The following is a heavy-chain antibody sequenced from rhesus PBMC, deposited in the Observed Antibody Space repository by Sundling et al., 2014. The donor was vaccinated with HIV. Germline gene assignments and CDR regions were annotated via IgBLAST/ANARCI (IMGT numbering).Heavy chain of an antibody. CDR1: GFTFSTCD. D-gene: IGHD3-3*01. CDR3: VGMLDGFWTGYFDY. Sequence: EVQLVETGGGLVQPRGSLKLSCAASGFTFSTCDMNWVRQAPGKGLEWVSTINTGGTSTYYGDSVKGRFTISRDNSKNTLSLQMNSLRAEDTAVYYCVGMLDGFWTGYFDYWGQGVLVTVSS. J-gene: IGHJ4*01. CDR2: INTGGTST. V-gene: IGHV3-103*01.